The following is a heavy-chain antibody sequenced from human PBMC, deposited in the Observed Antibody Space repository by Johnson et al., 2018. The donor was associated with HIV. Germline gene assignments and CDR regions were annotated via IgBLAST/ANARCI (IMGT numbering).Heavy chain of an antibody. D-gene: IGHD1-26*01. Sequence: QMLLVESGGGVVQPGRSLRLSCAASRFTFSSYGMHWVRQAPGKGLEWVAVISYDGGNKYYADSVKGRFTISRDNSKNTLYLQMNSLRAEDTAVYYCAKDEALGLELDPDAFDIWGQGTMVTVSS. J-gene: IGHJ3*02. V-gene: IGHV3-30*18. CDR3: AKDEALGLELDPDAFDI. CDR2: ISYDGGNK. CDR1: RFTFSSYG.